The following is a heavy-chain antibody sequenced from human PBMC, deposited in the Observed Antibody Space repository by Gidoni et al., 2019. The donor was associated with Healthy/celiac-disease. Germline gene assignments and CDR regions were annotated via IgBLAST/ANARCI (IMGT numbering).Heavy chain of an antibody. J-gene: IGHJ1*01. Sequence: QLQLQESGPGLVKPSETLSLTCTVSGGSISSSSYYWGWIRQPPGKGLEWIGSIYYSGSTYYNPSLKSRVTISVDTSKNQFSLKLSSVTAADTAVYYCARHRWRGVGFQHWGQGTLVTVSS. CDR2: IYYSGST. CDR3: ARHRWRGVGFQH. V-gene: IGHV4-39*01. D-gene: IGHD3-10*01. CDR1: GGSISSSSYY.